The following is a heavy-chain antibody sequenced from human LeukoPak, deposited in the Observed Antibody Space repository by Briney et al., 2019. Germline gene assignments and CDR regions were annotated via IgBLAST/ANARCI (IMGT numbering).Heavy chain of an antibody. CDR1: GYTFTGYY. CDR3: AREGGATGEDFDY. V-gene: IGHV1-2*02. D-gene: IGHD1-26*01. Sequence: ASVKVSCKASGYTFTGYYMHWVRQAPGQGLEWMGWINPNSGGTNYAQKFQGRVTMTRDTSISTAYMELSRLRSDDTAVYYCAREGGATGEDFDYWGQGTLVTVSS. J-gene: IGHJ4*02. CDR2: INPNSGGT.